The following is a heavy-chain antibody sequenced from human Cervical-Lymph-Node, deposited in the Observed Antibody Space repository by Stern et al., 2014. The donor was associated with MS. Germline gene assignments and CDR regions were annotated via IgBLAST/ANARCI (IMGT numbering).Heavy chain of an antibody. CDR1: EYTLSNFF. CDR2: INPSGGFT. Sequence: VQLLESGAEVKKPGASVQVSCKASEYTLSNFFMHWIRQAPGQGLEWMGVINPSGGFTTYAQRFQGRFTMTRDPSTSTVFMKLSSLTSEDTAVYYCASARNTAFDIWGQGTSVIVSS. V-gene: IGHV1-46*03. CDR3: ASARNTAFDI. J-gene: IGHJ3*02.